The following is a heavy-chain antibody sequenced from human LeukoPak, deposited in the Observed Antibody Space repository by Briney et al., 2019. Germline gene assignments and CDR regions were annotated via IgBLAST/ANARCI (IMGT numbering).Heavy chain of an antibody. J-gene: IGHJ4*02. D-gene: IGHD6-13*01. V-gene: IGHV3-23*01. CDR3: SGHGSSSY. CDR2: ISGGGNT. Sequence: GGSLRLSCAASGFTVYNNGLSWFRQAPGKGLEWVSDISGGGNTYYAESVKGRFTISRGNSKNTLYLQMNSLRAEDTALYYASGHGSSSYWGQGTLVAVSS. CDR1: GFTVYNNG.